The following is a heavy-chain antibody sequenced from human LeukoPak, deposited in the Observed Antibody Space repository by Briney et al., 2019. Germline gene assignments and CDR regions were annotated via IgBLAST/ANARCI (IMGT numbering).Heavy chain of an antibody. CDR2: MSKSGDHT. CDR1: GLTFNNYA. J-gene: IGHJ6*02. Sequence: GGSLRLSCAVSGLTFNNYAMSWVRQAPEKGLEWVSAMSKSGDHTYYAASAKGRFTIYRDNSKNTQYLQMNSLRAEDTAVYYCATSWGPDTSAFRWGRDGMDVWGQGTTVIVS. V-gene: IGHV3-23*01. CDR3: ATSWGPDTSAFRWGRDGMDV. D-gene: IGHD3-16*01.